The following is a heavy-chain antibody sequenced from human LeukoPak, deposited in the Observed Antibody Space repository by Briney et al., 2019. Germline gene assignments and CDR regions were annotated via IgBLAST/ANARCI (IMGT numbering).Heavy chain of an antibody. CDR2: IYYSGST. CDR3: ARDAVVKRDAFDI. CDR1: GGSMNNRDYY. V-gene: IGHV4-30-4*01. J-gene: IGHJ3*02. D-gene: IGHD4-23*01. Sequence: SETLSLTCTVSGGSMNNRDYYWSWIRQPPGKGLEWLGYIYYSGSTYYNPSLKSRVTISVDTSKNQFSLKLSSVTAADTAVYYCARDAVVKRDAFDIWGQGTMVTVSS.